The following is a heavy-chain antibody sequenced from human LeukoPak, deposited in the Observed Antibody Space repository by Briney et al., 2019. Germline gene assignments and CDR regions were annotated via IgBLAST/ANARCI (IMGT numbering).Heavy chain of an antibody. J-gene: IGHJ4*02. D-gene: IGHD1-26*01. V-gene: IGHV4-4*02. CDR1: GFPFTNAW. Sequence: GSLRLSCAASGFPFTNAWLNWVRQPPGKGLEWIGEILHTGPTNFNPSLKSRVTISMDKSKNQLSLRLNSVTAADTAIYYCVRGGTYYLPYWGQGILVTVSS. CDR3: VRGGTYYLPY. CDR2: ILHTGPT.